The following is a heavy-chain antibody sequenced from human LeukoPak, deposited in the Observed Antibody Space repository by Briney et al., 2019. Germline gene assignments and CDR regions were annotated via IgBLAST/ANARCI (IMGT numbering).Heavy chain of an antibody. J-gene: IGHJ4*02. D-gene: IGHD7-27*01. CDR1: GGSVSSGTYF. Sequence: SETLSLTCTVTGGSVSSGTYFWTWVRQPPGKGLEWIGHIHYSVTTNYNPSLKSRVTMSLDTSKNQFSLKLTSVTAADTAIYFCARWGTYWGQGILVTVSS. V-gene: IGHV4-61*01. CDR2: IHYSVTT. CDR3: ARWGTY.